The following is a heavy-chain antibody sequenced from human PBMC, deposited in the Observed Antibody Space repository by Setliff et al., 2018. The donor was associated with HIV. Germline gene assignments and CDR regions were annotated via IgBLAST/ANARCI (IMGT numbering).Heavy chain of an antibody. J-gene: IGHJ4*02. V-gene: IGHV4-59*08. CDR3: GRLSETAMASFDS. CDR1: GGSVNSYH. Sequence: KASETLSLTCSVSGGSVNSYHWSRIRQPPGKGLEWIGYIYKSGTTNYSPSLKSRVAISAGPSKNQFSLKLTSVTAADTAVYYCGRLSETAMASFDSWGQGILVTVSS. D-gene: IGHD2-21*02. CDR2: IYKSGTT.